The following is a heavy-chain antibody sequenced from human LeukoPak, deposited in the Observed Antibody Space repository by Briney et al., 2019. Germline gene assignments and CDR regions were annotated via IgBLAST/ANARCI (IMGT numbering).Heavy chain of an antibody. Sequence: PSETLSLTCAVYGGSFSGYYWSWIRQPPGKGLEWIGEINHSGSTNYNPSLKSRVTISVDTSKNQFSLKLSSVTAADTAVYYCARGCQLGSNHVDTATSAFFFDYWGQGTLVTVSS. CDR2: INHSGST. D-gene: IGHD5-18*01. J-gene: IGHJ4*02. CDR3: ARGCQLGSNHVDTATSAFFFDY. CDR1: GGSFSGYY. V-gene: IGHV4-34*01.